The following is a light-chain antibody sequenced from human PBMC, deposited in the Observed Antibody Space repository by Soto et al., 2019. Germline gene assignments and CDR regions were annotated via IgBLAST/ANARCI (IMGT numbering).Light chain of an antibody. Sequence: QYALTQPPSASGSPGQSVTISCTGTSSDVGGYNYVSWYQQHPGKAPKLMISEVSKRPSGVPDRFSGSKSGNTASLTVSGLQAEDEADYYRSSFAGNNNLVFGGGTKLTVL. V-gene: IGLV2-8*01. CDR2: EVS. CDR3: SSFAGNNNLV. CDR1: SSDVGGYNY. J-gene: IGLJ2*01.